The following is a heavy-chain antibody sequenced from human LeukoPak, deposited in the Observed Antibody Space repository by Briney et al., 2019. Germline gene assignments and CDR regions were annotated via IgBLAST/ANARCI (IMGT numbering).Heavy chain of an antibody. Sequence: GGSLRLSCAVSGFTFSSYWMSWVRQAPGKGLEWVANIKQDGSEKYYVDSVKGRFTISRDNAKNSLYLQMNSLRAEDSAVYYCARETTYYDFWSGLYYYYGMDVWGQGTTVTVSS. D-gene: IGHD3-3*01. CDR2: IKQDGSEK. J-gene: IGHJ6*02. V-gene: IGHV3-7*01. CDR1: GFTFSSYW. CDR3: ARETTYYDFWSGLYYYYGMDV.